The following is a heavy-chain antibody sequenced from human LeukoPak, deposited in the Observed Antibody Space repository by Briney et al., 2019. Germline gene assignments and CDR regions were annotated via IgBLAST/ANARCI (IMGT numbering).Heavy chain of an antibody. CDR3: ARLDYADYLAFDY. CDR2: ISSTSTYI. CDR1: GFTFSSYA. J-gene: IGHJ4*02. V-gene: IGHV3-21*01. Sequence: GGSLRLSCAASGFTFSSYAMSWVRQAPGKGLEWVSSISSTSTYIHYADSVKGRFTISRDNAKNSLYLQMNSLRAEDTAVYYCARLDYADYLAFDYWGQGTLVTVSS. D-gene: IGHD4-17*01.